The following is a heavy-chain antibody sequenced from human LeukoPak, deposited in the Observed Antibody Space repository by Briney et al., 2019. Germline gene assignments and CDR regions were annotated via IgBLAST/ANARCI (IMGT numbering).Heavy chain of an antibody. Sequence: QTGGSLRLSCAASGFTFSSYAMIWFRQAPGKGLYWVSAISGSGGSTYYADSVKGRYTISRDNSKNTLYLQMNSLRAEDTAVYFFEQKTAYDILTGLYAYWGQGTLVTVSS. D-gene: IGHD3-9*01. CDR2: ISGSGGST. V-gene: IGHV3-23*01. J-gene: IGHJ4*02. CDR3: EQKTAYDILTGLYAY. CDR1: GFTFSSYA.